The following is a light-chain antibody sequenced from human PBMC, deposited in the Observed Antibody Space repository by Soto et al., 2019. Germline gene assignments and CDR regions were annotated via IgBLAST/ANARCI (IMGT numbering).Light chain of an antibody. CDR1: QDISNY. V-gene: IGKV1-33*01. CDR3: QQYDNLPLT. CDR2: DAS. J-gene: IGKJ4*01. Sequence: DIQMTQSPSSLSASVGDRVTITCQASQDISNYVKWYQQKPGKAPKLLIYDASNLETGVPSRFSGSGSGTDFPFNISSLQPEDIATYYCQQYDNLPLTFGGGTKVEIK.